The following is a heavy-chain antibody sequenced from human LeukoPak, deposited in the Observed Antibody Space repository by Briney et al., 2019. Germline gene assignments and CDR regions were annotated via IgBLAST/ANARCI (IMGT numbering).Heavy chain of an antibody. Sequence: KPGRSLRLSCTAPGFTFGDYTITWIRQAPGKGLEWVGFIRNKADGGTPEYAASVKGRFTISRDDSKSIAYLQMNSLKTDDTAVYYCTRDPPTRYWGQGTLVSVSS. J-gene: IGHJ4*02. CDR3: TRDPPTRY. V-gene: IGHV3-49*05. CDR2: IRNKADGGTP. CDR1: GFTFGDYT. D-gene: IGHD1-26*01.